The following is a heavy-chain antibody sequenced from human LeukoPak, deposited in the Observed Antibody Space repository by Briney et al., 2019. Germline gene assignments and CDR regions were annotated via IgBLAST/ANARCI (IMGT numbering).Heavy chain of an antibody. Sequence: SETLSHTCTVSGGSITSYYWSWIRQPPGKGLEWIGYIYYSGSTNYNPSLKSRVTISVDTSKNQFSLKLSSVTAADTAVYYCASAVAGTFFDYWGEGTLVTVSS. V-gene: IGHV4-59*01. CDR2: IYYSGST. CDR3: ASAVAGTFFDY. J-gene: IGHJ4*02. D-gene: IGHD6-19*01. CDR1: GGSITSYY.